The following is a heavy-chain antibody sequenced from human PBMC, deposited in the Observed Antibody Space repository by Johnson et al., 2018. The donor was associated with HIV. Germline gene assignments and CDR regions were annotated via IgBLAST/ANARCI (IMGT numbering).Heavy chain of an antibody. V-gene: IGHV3-74*01. J-gene: IGHJ3*02. CDR3: ARDSSNSFRFEMYAFDI. CDR2: INSDGSST. CDR1: GFTFSSYW. D-gene: IGHD6-6*01. Sequence: VQLVESGGGLVQPGGSLRLSCAASGFTFSSYWMHWVRQAPGKGLVWVSRINSDGSSTSYADSVKGRFTISRDNSKNTLYLQMNSLRPEDTAVYYCARDSSNSFRFEMYAFDIWGQGTMVTVSS.